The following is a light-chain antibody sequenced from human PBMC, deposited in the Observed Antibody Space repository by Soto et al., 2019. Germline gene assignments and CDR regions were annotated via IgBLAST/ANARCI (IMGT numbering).Light chain of an antibody. CDR2: DVS. J-gene: IGLJ1*01. CDR3: CSYAGSYTYV. V-gene: IGLV2-11*01. Sequence: QSALTQPRSVSGSPGQSVTISCTGTSSYVGGYNYVSWYQQNTGKAPKLMIYDVSKRPSGVPDRFSGSKSGNTASLTISGLQAEDEADYYCCSYAGSYTYVFGTGTKVTVL. CDR1: SSYVGGYNY.